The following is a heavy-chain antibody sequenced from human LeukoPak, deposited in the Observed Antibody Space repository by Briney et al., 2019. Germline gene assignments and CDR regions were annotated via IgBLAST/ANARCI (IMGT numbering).Heavy chain of an antibody. D-gene: IGHD6-19*01. Sequence: SETLSLTCAVFGGSFSVYYWSWIRQPPGKGLEWIGEINHSGSTNYNPSLKSRVTISVDTSKNQFSLRLSSVTAADTAVYYCASFSSGPDYWGQGTLVTVSS. CDR2: INHSGST. CDR3: ASFSSGPDY. CDR1: GGSFSVYY. J-gene: IGHJ4*02. V-gene: IGHV4-34*01.